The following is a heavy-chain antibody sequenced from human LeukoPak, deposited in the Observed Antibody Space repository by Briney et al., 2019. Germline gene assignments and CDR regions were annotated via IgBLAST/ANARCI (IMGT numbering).Heavy chain of an antibody. V-gene: IGHV3-23*01. J-gene: IGHJ4*02. D-gene: IGHD5-24*01. CDR2: ISVTGDYT. CDR3: ATFRGDGYNLGFDN. Sequence: GGSLRLSCADSGFTFSGYAVSWVRQPPGKGLEWVLGISVTGDYTHYADSVKGRFSVSRDNSKYTLYLHMNSLTVEDTAVYFCATFRGDGYNLGFDNWGQGTLVTVSS. CDR1: GFTFSGYA.